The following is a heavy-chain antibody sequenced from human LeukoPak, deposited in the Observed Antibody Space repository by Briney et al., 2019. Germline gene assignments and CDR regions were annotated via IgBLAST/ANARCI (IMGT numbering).Heavy chain of an antibody. CDR1: GFTVSTNY. J-gene: IGHJ4*02. V-gene: IGHV3-66*02. CDR3: ARGSSLAASAMGFDY. Sequence: GGSLRLSCAAYGFTVSTNYMGWVRQAPGKGLDWVSVIYSGGGAYYADSVNDRFTIFRDTSKNTLYLQMNSLTPEDTAVYYCARGSSLAASAMGFDYWGQGTLVTVSS. D-gene: IGHD3-10*01. CDR2: IYSGGGA.